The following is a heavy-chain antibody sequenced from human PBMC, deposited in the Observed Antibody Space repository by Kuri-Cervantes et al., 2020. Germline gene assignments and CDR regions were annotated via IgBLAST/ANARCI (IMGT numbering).Heavy chain of an antibody. J-gene: IGHJ4*02. CDR2: IKEDGSEK. V-gene: IGHV3-7*02. D-gene: IGHD7-27*01. CDR3: ARTTQSTWGFPRGFDY. Sequence: GGALRLSCAASGSTFSNDWMSWVRQAPGKGLEWVANIKEDGSEKHYVDSVKGRFTISRDNAKDSLYLQMNSLRAEDTAVYYFARTTQSTWGFPRGFDYWGQGTLVTVSS. CDR1: GSTFSNDW.